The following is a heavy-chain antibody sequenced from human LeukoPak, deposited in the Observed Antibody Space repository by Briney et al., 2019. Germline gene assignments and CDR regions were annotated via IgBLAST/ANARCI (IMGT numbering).Heavy chain of an antibody. CDR1: GFSFSNSA. CDR2: ISGSGGST. V-gene: IGHV3-23*01. Sequence: GGSLRLSCAASGFSFSNSAMNWVRQAPGKGLEWVSAISGSGGSTYYADSVKGRFTISRDDSKNTLYLQMNSLRAEDTAVYYCASFVGGDTAMVTGAYYFDYWGQGTLVTVSS. CDR3: ASFVGGDTAMVTGAYYFDY. D-gene: IGHD5-18*01. J-gene: IGHJ4*02.